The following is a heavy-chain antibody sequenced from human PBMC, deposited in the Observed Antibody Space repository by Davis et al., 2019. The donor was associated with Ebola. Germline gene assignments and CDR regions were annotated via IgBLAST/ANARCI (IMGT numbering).Heavy chain of an antibody. J-gene: IGHJ4*02. CDR2: IWYDGSNK. CDR3: AKDEYSSSLGEY. Sequence: GGSLRLSCAASGFTLSSYGMHWVRQAPGKGLEWVAVIWYDGSNKYYADSVKGRFTISRDNSKNTLYLQMNSLRSEDTAVYYCAKDEYSSSLGEYWGQGTLVTVSS. D-gene: IGHD6-6*01. V-gene: IGHV3-30*02. CDR1: GFTLSSYG.